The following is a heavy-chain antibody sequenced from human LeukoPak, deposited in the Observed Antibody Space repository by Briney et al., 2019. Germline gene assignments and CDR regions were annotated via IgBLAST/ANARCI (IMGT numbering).Heavy chain of an antibody. CDR2: IYYSGST. CDR3: AREDTAGGFDP. D-gene: IGHD5-18*01. Sequence: SETLSLTCAVYGGSFSGYYWSWIRQPPGKGLEWIGYIYYSGSTYYNPSLKSRVTISVDTSKNQFSLKLSSVTAADTAVYYCAREDTAGGFDPWGQGTLVTVSS. J-gene: IGHJ5*02. V-gene: IGHV4-30-4*08. CDR1: GGSFSGYY.